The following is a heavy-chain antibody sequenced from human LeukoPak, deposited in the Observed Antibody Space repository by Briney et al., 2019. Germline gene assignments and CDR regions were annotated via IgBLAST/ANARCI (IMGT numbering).Heavy chain of an antibody. J-gene: IGHJ6*02. CDR3: ARVSGATITTYYGMDV. V-gene: IGHV4-59*01. D-gene: IGHD5-12*01. Sequence: SETLSLTCTVSGGSFSGYYWSWIRQPPGKGPDWIGHVHYSGSANYNPSLKSRVTISMDTSKNQFPLRLSSVTAVDTAVYYCARVSGATITTYYGMDVWGQGTTVTVS. CDR1: GGSFSGYY. CDR2: VHYSGSA.